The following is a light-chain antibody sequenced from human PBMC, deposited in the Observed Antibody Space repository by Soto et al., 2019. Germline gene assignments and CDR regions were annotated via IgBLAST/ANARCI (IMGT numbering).Light chain of an antibody. CDR2: RGS. CDR3: QQFNVYPYT. CDR1: QSISSW. J-gene: IGKJ2*01. V-gene: IGKV1-5*03. Sequence: DIQMTQSPSTLSASVGDRVTITCRASQSISSWLAWYQQTPGKAPNLLIYRGSSLQSGVPSRFSGSGSGTEFTLTIVSVQPDDFAVYYCQQFNVYPYTFGRGTKLEIK.